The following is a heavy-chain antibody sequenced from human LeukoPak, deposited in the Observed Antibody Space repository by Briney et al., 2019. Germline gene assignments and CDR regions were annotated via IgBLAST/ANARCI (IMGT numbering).Heavy chain of an antibody. CDR1: GFTFNSYG. V-gene: IGHV3-33*01. D-gene: IGHD2-2*01. CDR3: ARDLGVVPAEYYFDY. Sequence: GRSLRLSCASSGFTFNSYGMHWVRQAPGKGLEWVAVIWFDGSDRYYADSVKGRFTITRDNSKSTLYLQMNSLSAEDTAVYYCARDLGVVPAEYYFDYWGQGTLVTVSS. CDR2: IWFDGSDR. J-gene: IGHJ4*02.